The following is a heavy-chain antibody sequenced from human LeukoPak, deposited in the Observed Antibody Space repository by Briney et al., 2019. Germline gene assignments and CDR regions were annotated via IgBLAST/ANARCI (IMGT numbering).Heavy chain of an antibody. V-gene: IGHV1-2*02. CDR3: ARKAMVANRYDY. CDR1: GXTXTGXY. D-gene: IGHD5-12*01. J-gene: IGHJ4*02. CDR2: INPNSGGT. Sequence: KXSXXXXGXTXTGXYMHWVRQAPGQGLEWMGWINPNSGGTNYAQKFQGRVTMTRDTSISTAYMELSRLRSDDTAVYYCARKAMVANRYDYWGQGTLVTVSS.